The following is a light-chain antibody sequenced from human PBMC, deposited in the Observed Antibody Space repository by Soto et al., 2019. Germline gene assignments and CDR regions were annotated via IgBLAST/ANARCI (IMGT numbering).Light chain of an antibody. CDR2: DVS. V-gene: IGLV2-14*01. Sequence: VLTQSASVSGSPGQSITISCTGTSSDVGGYNHVSWYQQHPGKAPKLLIYDVSNRPSGISNRFSGSKSGNTASLTISGLQAEDEADYFCSSYTRSSARVFGTGTKVTVL. CDR1: SSDVGGYNH. J-gene: IGLJ1*01. CDR3: SSYTRSSARV.